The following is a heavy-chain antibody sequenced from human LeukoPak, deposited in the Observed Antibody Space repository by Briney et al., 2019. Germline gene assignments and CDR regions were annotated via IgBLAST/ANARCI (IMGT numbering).Heavy chain of an antibody. CDR2: IYYSGST. CDR1: GGSISSSSYY. J-gene: IGHJ4*02. D-gene: IGHD3-22*01. V-gene: IGHV4-39*02. Sequence: SETLSLTCTVSGGSISSSSYYWGWIRQPPGKGLEWIGSIYYSGSTYYNPSLKSRVTISVDTSKNQFSLKLSSVTAADTAVYYCARDAYDSSGYYNGPMYYFDYWGQGTLVTVSS. CDR3: ARDAYDSSGYYNGPMYYFDY.